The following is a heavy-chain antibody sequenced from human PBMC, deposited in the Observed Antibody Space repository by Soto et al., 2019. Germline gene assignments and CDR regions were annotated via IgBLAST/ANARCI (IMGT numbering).Heavy chain of an antibody. CDR1: GGTFSSYA. V-gene: IGHV1-69*01. D-gene: IGHD5-12*01. Sequence: QVQLVQSGAEVKKPGSSVKVSCKASGGTFSSYAISWVRQAPGQGLEWMGGIIPIFGTANYAQKFQGRVTITADESTRTAYMELSSLRSEDTAVYYCASPGDGYMPPRRAFDIWGQGTMVTVSS. CDR2: IIPIFGTA. CDR3: ASPGDGYMPPRRAFDI. J-gene: IGHJ3*02.